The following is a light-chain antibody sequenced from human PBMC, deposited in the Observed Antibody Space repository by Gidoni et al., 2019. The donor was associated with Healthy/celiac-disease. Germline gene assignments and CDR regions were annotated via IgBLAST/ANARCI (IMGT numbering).Light chain of an antibody. CDR2: GKN. V-gene: IGLV3-19*01. Sequence: SSSLTQDPAASVALGQTVRITCQGDSLRTYYASWYQQKPGQAPVLVIYGKNNRPSGLPDRFSGSSSGNTASLTITGAQAEDEADYYCNSRDSSGNHVVFGGGTKLTVL. CDR3: NSRDSSGNHVV. CDR1: SLRTYY. J-gene: IGLJ2*01.